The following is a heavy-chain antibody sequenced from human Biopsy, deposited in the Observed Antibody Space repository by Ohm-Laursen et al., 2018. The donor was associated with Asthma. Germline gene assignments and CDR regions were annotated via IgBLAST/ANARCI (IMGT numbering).Heavy chain of an antibody. CDR1: GGYLTGHY. V-gene: IGHV4-34*01. D-gene: IGHD4-17*01. CDR2: IDQSGYT. J-gene: IGHJ6*02. CDR3: ARVASYGDIYFAIDV. Sequence: PSQTLSLTGTVYGGYLTGHYWNWIRQPPGKGLEWIGEIDQSGYTNYNPSLKSRVTISADTSKNQFHLNLSSVTAADTAVYFCARVASYGDIYFAIDVWGPGTTVSV.